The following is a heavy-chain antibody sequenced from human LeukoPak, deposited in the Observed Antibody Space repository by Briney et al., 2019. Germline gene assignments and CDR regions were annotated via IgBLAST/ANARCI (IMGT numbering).Heavy chain of an antibody. CDR2: ISYDGSNK. V-gene: IGHV3-30-3*01. J-gene: IGHJ4*02. CDR3: ARVYNYGSSGEN. D-gene: IGHD3-22*01. Sequence: SGGHPSLSCAAYGFTFSSYAMTGEPQAPGKGLERVAVISYDGSNKYYADAVKGRFTISRDNSKNTLYLQMNSLRAEDTTVNYSARVYNYGSSGENWGQGTLVTVSS. CDR1: GFTFSSYA.